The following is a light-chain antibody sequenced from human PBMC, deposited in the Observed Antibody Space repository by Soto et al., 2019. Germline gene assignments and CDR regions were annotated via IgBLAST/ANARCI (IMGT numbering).Light chain of an antibody. J-gene: IGLJ3*02. Sequence: QSALTQPPSASGSPGQSVTISCTGTNSDVGRYNRVSWYQHHPDKAPKLMIYEVNKRPSGVPDRFSGSKSGNTASLTVSGLQVEDEADYFCNTYAGNRGVFGGGPNLPVL. CDR3: NTYAGNRGV. CDR1: NSDVGRYNR. CDR2: EVN. V-gene: IGLV2-8*01.